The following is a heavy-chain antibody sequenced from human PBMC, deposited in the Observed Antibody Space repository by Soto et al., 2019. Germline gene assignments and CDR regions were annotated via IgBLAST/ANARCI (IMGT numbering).Heavy chain of an antibody. D-gene: IGHD3-22*01. V-gene: IGHV5-10-1*01. CDR2: FDASGSYS. J-gene: IGHJ6*02. CDR3: AIVVVIGLGNGDYCYDGTDV. Sequence: PGESLKISRKGSGYSFTYSWVSWVRQMPGKGLGWMGRFDASGSYSTYCPSFQGHVTISADQSLSIVYLPWSRLKASGPAMYYCAIVVVIGLGNGDYCYDGTDVWGQGTPVTVYS. CDR1: GYSFTYSW.